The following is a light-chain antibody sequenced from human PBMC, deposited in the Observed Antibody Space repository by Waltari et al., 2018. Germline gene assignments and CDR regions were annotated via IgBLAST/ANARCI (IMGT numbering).Light chain of an antibody. CDR1: QSIRRY. Sequence: DVQMTQSPSSLSASVGDRVTITCRASQSIRRYLNWYQKKPGKAPNVLIYATSTLQSWVPSRFSGSASGTNFSLTISDLQPEDFATYFCQQTYSNPPLTFGGGTKVEIK. CDR2: ATS. CDR3: QQTYSNPPLT. V-gene: IGKV1-39*01. J-gene: IGKJ4*01.